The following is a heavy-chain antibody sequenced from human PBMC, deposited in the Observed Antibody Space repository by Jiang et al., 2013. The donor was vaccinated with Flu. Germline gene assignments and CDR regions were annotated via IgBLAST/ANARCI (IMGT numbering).Heavy chain of an antibody. Sequence: SGAEVKKPGASVKVSCKASGYTFTGYYMHWVRQAPGQGLEWMGWINPNSGGTNYAQKFQGRVTMTRDTSISTAYMELSRLRSDDTAVYYCAREMVRGVINGNGAFDIWGQGTMVTVSS. CDR3: AREMVRGVINGNGAFDI. J-gene: IGHJ3*02. V-gene: IGHV1-2*02. D-gene: IGHD3-10*01. CDR1: GYTFTGYY. CDR2: INPNSGGT.